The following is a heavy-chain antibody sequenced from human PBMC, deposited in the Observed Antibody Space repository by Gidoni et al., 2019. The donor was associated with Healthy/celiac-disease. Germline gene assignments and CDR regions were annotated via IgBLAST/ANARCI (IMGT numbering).Heavy chain of an antibody. CDR3: ARDLYDDYVWGSYPKSPGGGY. V-gene: IGHV3-21*01. Sequence: EVQLVESGGGLVKPGGSLRLSCAASGFTFSSYSMTWVRQAPGKGLEWVSSISSSSSYIYYADSVKGRFTISRDNAKNSLYLQMNSLRAEDTAVYYCARDLYDDYVWGSYPKSPGGGYWGQGTLVTVSS. J-gene: IGHJ4*02. CDR2: ISSSSSYI. CDR1: GFTFSSYS. D-gene: IGHD3-16*02.